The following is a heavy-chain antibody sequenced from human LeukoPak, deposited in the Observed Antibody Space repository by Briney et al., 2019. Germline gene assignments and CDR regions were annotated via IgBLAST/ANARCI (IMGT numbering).Heavy chain of an antibody. CDR1: GGSISSGGYS. CDR2: IYYSGST. Sequence: SQTLSLTCAVSGGSISSGGYSWSWIRQPPGKGLEWIGYIYYSGSTYYNPSLKSRVTISVDTSKNQFSLKLSSVTAADTAVYYCARDLSNYGMDVWGQGTTVTVSS. V-gene: IGHV4-31*11. CDR3: ARDLSNYGMDV. J-gene: IGHJ6*02.